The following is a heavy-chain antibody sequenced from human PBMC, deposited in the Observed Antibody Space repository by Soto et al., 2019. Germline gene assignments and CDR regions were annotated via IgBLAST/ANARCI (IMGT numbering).Heavy chain of an antibody. D-gene: IGHD5-12*01. CDR2: IIPIFGTA. V-gene: IGHV1-69*13. CDR3: ATDTKGSLSGYDTVDY. J-gene: IGHJ4*02. Sequence: GASVKVSCKASGGTFSSYAISWVRQAPGQGLEWMGGIIPIFGTANYAQKFQGRVTITADESTSTAYMELSSLRSEDTAVYYCATDTKGSLSGYDTVDYWGQGTLVTVSS. CDR1: GGTFSSYA.